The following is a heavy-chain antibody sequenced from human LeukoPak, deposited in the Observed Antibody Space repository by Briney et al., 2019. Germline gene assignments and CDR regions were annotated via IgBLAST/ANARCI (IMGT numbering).Heavy chain of an antibody. V-gene: IGHV4-59*11. CDR2: IYYSGST. D-gene: IGHD2-2*01. Sequence: SETLSLTCTVSGGSISSHYWSWIRQPPGKGLEWIGYIYYSGSTNYNPSLKSRVTISVDTSKNQFSLKLSSVTAADTAVCYCARDQAGPCSSTSCYAYNWFDPWGQGTLVTVSS. CDR1: GGSISSHY. J-gene: IGHJ5*02. CDR3: ARDQAGPCSSTSCYAYNWFDP.